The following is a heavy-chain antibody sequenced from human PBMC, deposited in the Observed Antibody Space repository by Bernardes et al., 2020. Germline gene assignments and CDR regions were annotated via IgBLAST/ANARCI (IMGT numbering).Heavy chain of an antibody. J-gene: IGHJ4*02. CDR3: AKDLGGATYLIDY. CDR2: ISCSGGST. Sequence: GGSLRLSCAASGFPFSSYAISWGRQAPGKGLGWVSAISCSGGSTYYADSVKGRFTISRDNSKNTLYLQMNSLRAEDTAVYYCAKDLGGATYLIDYWGQGTLVTVSS. D-gene: IGHD1-26*01. CDR1: GFPFSSYA. V-gene: IGHV3-23*01.